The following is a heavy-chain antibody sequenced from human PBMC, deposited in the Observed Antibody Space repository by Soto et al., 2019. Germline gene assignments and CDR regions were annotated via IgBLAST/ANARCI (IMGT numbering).Heavy chain of an antibody. D-gene: IGHD3-3*01. CDR3: ARVGFWSGYYYNWFDP. Sequence: SVKVSCKASGGTFSSYAISWVRQAPGQGLEWMGGIIPIFGTANYAQKFQGRVTITADKSTSTAYMELSSLRSEDTAVYYCARVGFWSGYYYNWFDPWGQGTLVTVSS. CDR1: GGTFSSYA. V-gene: IGHV1-69*06. J-gene: IGHJ5*02. CDR2: IIPIFGTA.